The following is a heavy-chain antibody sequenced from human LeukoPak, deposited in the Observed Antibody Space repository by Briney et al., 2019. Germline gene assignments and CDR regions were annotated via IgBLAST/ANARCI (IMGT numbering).Heavy chain of an antibody. V-gene: IGHV3-11*01. CDR1: GFTFSDYY. J-gene: IGHJ6*03. CDR2: ISSSGSTI. CDR3: ARDPSGPNSTGYYYYYYYYMDV. D-gene: IGHD3-9*01. Sequence: GGSLRLSCAASGFTFSDYYMSWIRQAPGKGLEWVSYISSSGSTIYYADSVKGRFTISRDNAKNSLYLQMNSLRAEDTAVYYCARDPSGPNSTGYYYYYYYYMDVWGKGTTVTVSS.